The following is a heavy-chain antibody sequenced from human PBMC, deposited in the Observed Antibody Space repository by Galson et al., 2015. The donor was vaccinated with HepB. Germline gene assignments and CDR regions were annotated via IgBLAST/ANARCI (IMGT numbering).Heavy chain of an antibody. D-gene: IGHD3-22*01. Sequence: SLRLSCAASGLTFSRYDMHWVRQAPGKGLEWVAVVSFDGSTKYYVDSVKGRFTISRDNSKNTLYLQMNSLRAEDTAVYYCAKGLKYYYESSRHYRESDAFDIWGQGTMVTVSS. J-gene: IGHJ3*02. CDR2: VSFDGSTK. V-gene: IGHV3-30*18. CDR3: AKGLKYYYESSRHYRESDAFDI. CDR1: GLTFSRYD.